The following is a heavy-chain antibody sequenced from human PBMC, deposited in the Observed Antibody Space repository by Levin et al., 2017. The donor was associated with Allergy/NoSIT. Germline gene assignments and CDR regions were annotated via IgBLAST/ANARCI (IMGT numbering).Heavy chain of an antibody. CDR2: SRNKANSYTT. CDR1: GFIFSDYY. CDR3: ARGGSSSPYYFDL. Sequence: GESLKISCVASGFIFSDYYMDWVRQAPGKGLEWVGRSRNKANSYTTVYAASVTGRFTVSRHDSNNSLFLQMNTLKTEDTAMYYCARGGSSSPYYFDLWGRGTLVSVSS. D-gene: IGHD6-6*01. J-gene: IGHJ2*01. V-gene: IGHV3-72*01.